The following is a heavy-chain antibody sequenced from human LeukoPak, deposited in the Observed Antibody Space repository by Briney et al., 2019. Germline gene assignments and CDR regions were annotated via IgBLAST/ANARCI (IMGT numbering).Heavy chain of an antibody. CDR2: MYLSGTT. D-gene: IGHD5-18*01. V-gene: IGHV4-4*02. J-gene: IGHJ3*02. CDR1: GDSINSLDL. Sequence: SETLSLTCTASGDSINSLDLWSWVRQPPGKGLEWIGEMYLSGTTHSNPSVKSRVTISIDKSKNQFFLNLSSVTAADTAVYYCARVDTAMVRSAFDIWGQGTMVTVSS. CDR3: ARVDTAMVRSAFDI.